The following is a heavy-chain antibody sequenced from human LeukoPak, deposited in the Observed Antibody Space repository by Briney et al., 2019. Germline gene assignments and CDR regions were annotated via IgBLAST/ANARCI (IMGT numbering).Heavy chain of an antibody. CDR2: FDPEDGET. CDR1: GYTLTELP. J-gene: IGHJ3*02. D-gene: IGHD1-1*01. V-gene: IGHV1-24*01. Sequence: ASVKVSCKVFGYTLTELPIHWVRQAPGKGLEQVGGFDPEDGETTYAQKFQGRVTMTEDTSTDTAYMEVSGLRSEDTAVYYCATRTTGTTDALDIWGQGTMVTVSS. CDR3: ATRTTGTTDALDI.